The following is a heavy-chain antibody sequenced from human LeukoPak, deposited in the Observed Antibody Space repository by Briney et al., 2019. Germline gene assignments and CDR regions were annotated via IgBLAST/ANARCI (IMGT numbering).Heavy chain of an antibody. Sequence: SETLSLTCAVYGGAFSGYYWSWIRQPPGKGLEWIGEINHSGSTNYNPSLKSRVTISVDTSKNQFSLKLSSVTAADTAVYYCARGRNLHVFDDWGQGTLVTVSS. V-gene: IGHV4-34*01. CDR2: INHSGST. CDR1: GGAFSGYY. D-gene: IGHD1-14*01. J-gene: IGHJ4*02. CDR3: ARGRNLHVFDD.